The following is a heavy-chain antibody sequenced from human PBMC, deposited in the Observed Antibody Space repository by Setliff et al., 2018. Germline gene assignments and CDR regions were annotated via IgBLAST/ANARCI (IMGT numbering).Heavy chain of an antibody. CDR3: VRGGSAWAWNYDL. J-gene: IGHJ2*01. CDR2: IHFSGNT. CDR1: GGSISGYY. V-gene: IGHV4-59*01. Sequence: PSETLSLTCTVSGGSISGYYWNWIRQTPEMRLERIGHIHFSGNTHFNPSLMSRVTMSVDTSKNQFSLNVNSVTSADTAVYYCVRGGSAWAWNYDLWGRGTLVTVSS. D-gene: IGHD3-16*01.